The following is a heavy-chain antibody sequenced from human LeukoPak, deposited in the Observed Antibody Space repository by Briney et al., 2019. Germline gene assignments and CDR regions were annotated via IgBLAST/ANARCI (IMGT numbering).Heavy chain of an antibody. V-gene: IGHV3-30-3*01. Sequence: GRSLRLSCAASGFTFSNYAIHWVRQAPGKGLEWVAFISYDGSNKHYADSVKGRFTISRDNSKNTLYLQMNSLRPEDTAVYYCARARFGYNRGPFDYWGEGILVTVSS. CDR3: ARARFGYNRGPFDY. CDR1: GFTFSNYA. CDR2: ISYDGSNK. D-gene: IGHD5-24*01. J-gene: IGHJ4*02.